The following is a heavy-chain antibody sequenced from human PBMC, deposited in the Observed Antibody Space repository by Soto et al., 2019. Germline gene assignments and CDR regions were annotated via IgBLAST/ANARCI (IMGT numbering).Heavy chain of an antibody. CDR1: GGPMSSSNW. V-gene: IGHV4-4*02. Sequence: PSETLSLTCTVSGGPMSSSNWWNWVRQPPGKGLGWIGEAHHSGRTNYNPSLKSRVTISVDKSKNHFSLKLSSVTAADTAVYYCARSEATVLDNWGQGTLVTVS. CDR2: AHHSGRT. CDR3: ARSEATVLDN. J-gene: IGHJ4*02. D-gene: IGHD4-17*01.